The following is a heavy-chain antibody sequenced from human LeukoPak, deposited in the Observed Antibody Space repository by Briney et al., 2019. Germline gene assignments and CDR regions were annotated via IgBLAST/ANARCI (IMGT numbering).Heavy chain of an antibody. Sequence: GGSLRVSCAACRFTFSSYAMHWVGQAPGKGLEYVSAISSYGGSTYYANSVKGRFTIYRDNSKNTLYLQMGSLRAEDMAVYYCARASNRKALTYYFDYWGQGTLVTVSS. D-gene: IGHD2/OR15-2a*01. CDR1: RFTFSSYA. J-gene: IGHJ4*02. CDR2: ISSYGGST. V-gene: IGHV3-64*01. CDR3: ARASNRKALTYYFDY.